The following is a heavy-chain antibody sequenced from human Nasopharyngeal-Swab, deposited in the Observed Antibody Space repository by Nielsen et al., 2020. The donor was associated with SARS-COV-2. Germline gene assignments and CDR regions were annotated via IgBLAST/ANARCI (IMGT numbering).Heavy chain of an antibody. D-gene: IGHD3-10*01. CDR1: GGSVRDTSSA. J-gene: IGHJ4*02. Sequence: SETLSLTCAVSGGSVRDTSSAWGWIRQPPGKGLESIATLSHDGRTFYNPSLQSRVTISVDTSKNQFSLQLVSVTAADSSVYYCARQLSGNYQAYFDYWGQGSLAAVSS. V-gene: IGHV4-39*01. CDR3: ARQLSGNYQAYFDY. CDR2: LSHDGRT.